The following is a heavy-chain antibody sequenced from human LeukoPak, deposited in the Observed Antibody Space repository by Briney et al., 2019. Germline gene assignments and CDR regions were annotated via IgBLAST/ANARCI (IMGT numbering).Heavy chain of an antibody. CDR2: IYYSGST. J-gene: IGHJ4*02. D-gene: IGHD3-10*01. CDR1: GGSISSSSYY. V-gene: IGHV4-39*07. Sequence: SETLSLTCTVSGGSISSSSYYWGWIRQPPGKGLEWIGSIYYSGSTYYNPSLKSRVTISVDTSKNQFSLKLSSVTAADTAVYYCARDSNGAPGGYWGQGTLVTVSS. CDR3: ARDSNGAPGGY.